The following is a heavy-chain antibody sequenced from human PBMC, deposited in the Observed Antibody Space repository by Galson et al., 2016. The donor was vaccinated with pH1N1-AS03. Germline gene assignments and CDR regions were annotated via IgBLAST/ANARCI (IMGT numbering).Heavy chain of an antibody. CDR3: ARTRTGYYGSID. Sequence: PALVKPTQTLTLTCTFSGFSLTTDDMCVSWLRQPPGKALEWLARIDWDDDKYYSASLKTRPTISKDTSKNQVVLTMTNVDPVDTATYYCARTRTGYYGSIDWGQGTLVTVSS. V-gene: IGHV2-70*11. CDR2: IDWDDDK. D-gene: IGHD3-10*01. CDR1: GFSLTTDDMC. J-gene: IGHJ4*02.